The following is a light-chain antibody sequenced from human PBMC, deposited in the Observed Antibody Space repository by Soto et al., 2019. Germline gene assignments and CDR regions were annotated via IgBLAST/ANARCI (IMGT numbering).Light chain of an antibody. CDR3: QQYYSIRPT. CDR1: QSVLYSSNNKNY. V-gene: IGKV4-1*01. CDR2: LAS. Sequence: DIVMTQSPDSLAVSLGERATINCKSSQSVLYSSNNKNYLAWYQQKPGQPPKLLIYLASTRESRVPDRFSGSGSGTDFTLTISSLQAEDVAVYYCQQYYSIRPTFGQGTKVEIK. J-gene: IGKJ1*01.